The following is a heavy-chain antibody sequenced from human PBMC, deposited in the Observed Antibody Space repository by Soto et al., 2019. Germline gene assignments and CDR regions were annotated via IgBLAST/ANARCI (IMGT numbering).Heavy chain of an antibody. CDR1: GGSFSGYY. D-gene: IGHD6-19*01. CDR2: INHSGST. J-gene: IGHJ5*02. CDR3: ARGGIAVTQKNWFDP. V-gene: IGHV4-34*01. Sequence: SETLSLTCAVYGGSFSGYYWSWIRQPPGKGLEWIGEINHSGSTNYNPSLKSRVTISVDTSKNQFSLKLSSVTAADTAVYYCARGGIAVTQKNWFDPWGQGTLVTVSS.